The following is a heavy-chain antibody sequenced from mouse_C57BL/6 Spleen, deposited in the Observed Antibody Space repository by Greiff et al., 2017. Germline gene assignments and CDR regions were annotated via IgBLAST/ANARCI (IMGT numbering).Heavy chain of an antibody. J-gene: IGHJ4*01. CDR2: ISSGSSTI. V-gene: IGHV5-17*01. Sequence: EVQLVESGGGLVKPGGSLKLSCAASGFTFSDYGMHWVRQAPEKGLEWVAYISSGSSTIYYADTVKGRFTISRDNAKNTLFLQMTSLRSEDTAMYYCARSLRYHYYAMDYWGQGTSVTVSS. CDR1: GFTFSDYG. D-gene: IGHD1-1*01. CDR3: ARSLRYHYYAMDY.